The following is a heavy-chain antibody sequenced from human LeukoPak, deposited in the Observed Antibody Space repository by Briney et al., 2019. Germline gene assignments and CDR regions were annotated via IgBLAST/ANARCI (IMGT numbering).Heavy chain of an antibody. V-gene: IGHV3-23*01. CDR3: ARGEVGAFDI. CDR2: ISDSGGST. CDR1: GITLSNYG. J-gene: IGHJ3*02. D-gene: IGHD1-26*01. Sequence: GGSLRLSCAVSGITLSNYGMSWVRQAPGKGLEWVAGISDSGGSTKYADSVKGRFTISRDNPKNTLYLQMNSLRAEDTAVYYCARGEVGAFDIWGQGTMVTVSS.